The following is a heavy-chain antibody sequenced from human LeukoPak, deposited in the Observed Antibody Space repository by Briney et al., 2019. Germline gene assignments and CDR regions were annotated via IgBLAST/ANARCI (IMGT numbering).Heavy chain of an antibody. Sequence: SETLSLTCTVSGGSISSYYWSWIRQPPGKGLEWIGSIYYSGSTYYNPSLKSRVTISVDTSKNQFSLKLSSVTAADTAVYYCASRIVVVPAAIRTLTDYWGQGTLVTVSS. CDR3: ASRIVVVPAAIRTLTDY. CDR1: GGSISSYY. CDR2: IYYSGST. D-gene: IGHD2-2*02. V-gene: IGHV4-39*01. J-gene: IGHJ4*02.